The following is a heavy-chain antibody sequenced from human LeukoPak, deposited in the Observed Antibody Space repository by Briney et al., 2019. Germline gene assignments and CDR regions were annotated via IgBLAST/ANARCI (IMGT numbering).Heavy chain of an antibody. CDR1: GFTFSSHA. D-gene: IGHD3-22*01. V-gene: IGHV3-23*01. CDR2: ISGSGGST. J-gene: IGHJ4*02. CDR3: AKPMDYDSSGYHYSY. Sequence: GGSLRLSCAASGFTFSSHAMSWVRQAPGKGLEWVSAISGSGGSTYYADSVKGRFTISRDNSKNTLYLQMNSLRAEDTAIYYCAKPMDYDSSGYHYSYWGQGTLVTVSS.